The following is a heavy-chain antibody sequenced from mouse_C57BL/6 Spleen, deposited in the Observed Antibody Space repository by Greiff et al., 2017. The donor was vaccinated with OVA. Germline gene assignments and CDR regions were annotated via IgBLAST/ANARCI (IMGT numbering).Heavy chain of an antibody. CDR3: VGWDWFAY. Sequence: QVQLKESGAELVKPGASVKISCKASGYAFSSYWMNWVKQRPGKGLEWIGQIYPGDGDTNYNGKFKGKATLTADKSSSTAYMQLSSLTSEDSAVYFCVGWDWFAYWGQGTLVTVSA. J-gene: IGHJ3*01. V-gene: IGHV1-80*01. CDR1: GYAFSSYW. D-gene: IGHD4-1*01. CDR2: IYPGDGDT.